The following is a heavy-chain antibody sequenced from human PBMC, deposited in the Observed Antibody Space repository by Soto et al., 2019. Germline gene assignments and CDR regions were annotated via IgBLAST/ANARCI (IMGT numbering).Heavy chain of an antibody. J-gene: IGHJ3*01. D-gene: IGHD2-2*01. CDR3: ARDQDTSPPRALDL. CDR2: IYFDGSET. Sequence: QVQLVESGGGVVQPGRSLRLSCAASGFTFSRYAMHWVRQAPGKGLEWVAIIYFDGSETYYVDSVKGRFTISRDNSRNLLYLQMNSLSEEDTAVYYCARDQDTSPPRALDLWGQGTMVIASS. CDR1: GFTFSRYA. V-gene: IGHV3-33*01.